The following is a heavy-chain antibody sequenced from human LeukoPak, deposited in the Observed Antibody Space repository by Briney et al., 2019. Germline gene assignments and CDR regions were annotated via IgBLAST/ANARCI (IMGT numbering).Heavy chain of an antibody. V-gene: IGHV6-1*01. D-gene: IGHD2-15*01. CDR1: GDSVSSNSAA. CDR3: ASTKKVEAAFDI. Sequence: SQTLSLTCAISGDSVSSNSAAWNWIRQSPSRGLEWLGRTYYRSKWNNDYAVSVKSRIIINPNTSKNQFSLQLNSETPEDTAVYYCASTKKVEAAFDIWGQGTMVTVSS. J-gene: IGHJ3*02. CDR2: TYYRSKWNN.